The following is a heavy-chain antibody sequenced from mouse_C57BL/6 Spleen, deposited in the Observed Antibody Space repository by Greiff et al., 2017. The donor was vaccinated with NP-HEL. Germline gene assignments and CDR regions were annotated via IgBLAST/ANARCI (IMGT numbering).Heavy chain of an antibody. CDR2: IYPGGGYT. Sequence: QVQLQQSGAELVRPGTSVKMSCKASGYTFTNYWIGWAKQRPGHGLEWIGDIYPGGGYTNYNEKFKGKAKLTADKSSSTAYMQFSSLTSEDSAIYYCARYYGSSSDYFDYWGQGTTLTVSS. J-gene: IGHJ2*01. CDR1: GYTFTNYW. D-gene: IGHD1-1*01. V-gene: IGHV1-63*01. CDR3: ARYYGSSSDYFDY.